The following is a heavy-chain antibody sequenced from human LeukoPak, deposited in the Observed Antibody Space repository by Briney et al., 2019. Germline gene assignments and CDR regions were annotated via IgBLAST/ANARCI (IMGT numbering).Heavy chain of an antibody. CDR1: GGSISSGGYY. Sequence: SQTLSLTCTVSGGSISSGGYYWSWIRQHPGKSLEWIGYIYYSGSTYYNPSLKSRVTISVDTSKNQFSLKLSSVTAADTAVYYCAREGSGYAMFDYWGQGTLVTVSS. CDR3: AREGSGYAMFDY. J-gene: IGHJ4*02. D-gene: IGHD5-12*01. V-gene: IGHV4-31*03. CDR2: IYYSGST.